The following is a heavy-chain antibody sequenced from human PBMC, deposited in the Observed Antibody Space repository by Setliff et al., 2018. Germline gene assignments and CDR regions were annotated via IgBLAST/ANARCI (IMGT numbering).Heavy chain of an antibody. V-gene: IGHV1-18*01. CDR1: GFTFKTYS. J-gene: IGHJ4*02. D-gene: IGHD5-18*01. CDR3: ATFRGYTYGYDY. Sequence: SVKVSCKASGFTFKTYSFSWIRQAPGQGLEWVGWISGYNGNTIYAQNFQGRVTMTADASTNTAYMEPRSLGSDDTAVYYCATFRGYTYGYDYWGQGTLVTVSS. CDR2: ISGYNGNT.